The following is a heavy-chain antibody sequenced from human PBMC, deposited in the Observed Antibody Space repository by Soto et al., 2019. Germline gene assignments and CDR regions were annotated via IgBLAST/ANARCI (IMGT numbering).Heavy chain of an antibody. V-gene: IGHV3-21*01. CDR1: GFTFSSYS. Sequence: LRLSCAASGFTFSSYSMNWVRLAPGKGLEWVSSISSSISSIYYADSVKGRFTISRDNAKNSLYLQMNSLRAEDSAVYYCAGYCSGGSCYSESDYWGQGTLVTVSS. J-gene: IGHJ4*02. CDR2: ISSSISSI. CDR3: AGYCSGGSCYSESDY. D-gene: IGHD2-15*01.